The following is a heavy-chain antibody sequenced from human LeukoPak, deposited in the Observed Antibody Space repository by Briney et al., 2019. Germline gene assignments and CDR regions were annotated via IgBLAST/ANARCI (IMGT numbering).Heavy chain of an antibody. Sequence: SETLSLTCTVSGGSISSYYWSWIRQPPGKGLEWIGYIYYSGSTNYNPSLKSRVTISVDTSKNQFSLKLSSVTAADTAVYYCARRRVTTLMEDALDIWGQGSVVTVSS. D-gene: IGHD2-21*02. J-gene: IGHJ3*02. CDR2: IYYSGST. V-gene: IGHV4-59*01. CDR1: GGSISSYY. CDR3: ARRRVTTLMEDALDI.